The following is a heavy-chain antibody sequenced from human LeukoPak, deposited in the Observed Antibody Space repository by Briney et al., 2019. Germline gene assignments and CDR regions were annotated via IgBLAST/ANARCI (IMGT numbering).Heavy chain of an antibody. CDR2: ISGTSTYI. CDR3: ARGYSESSGRYAFDI. V-gene: IGHV3-21*01. D-gene: IGHD3-22*01. CDR1: GFTFNSHT. J-gene: IGHJ3*02. Sequence: PGGSLRLSCAASGFTFNSHTMSWVRQAPGKGLEWVSSISGTSTYIYYADSVKGRYTISRDNAENSLYLQMNSLRAEDTAVYYCARGYSESSGRYAFDIWGQGTMVTVSS.